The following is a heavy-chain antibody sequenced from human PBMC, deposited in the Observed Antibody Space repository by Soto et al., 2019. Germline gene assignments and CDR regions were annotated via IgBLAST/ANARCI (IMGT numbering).Heavy chain of an antibody. CDR3: ARHMFRYCSGGSCSDAFDI. Sequence: SETLSLSCTVSGGSISSYYWSWIRQPPGKGLEWIGYIYYSGSTNYNPSLKSRVTISVDTSKNQFSLNLSSVTAADTAVYYCARHMFRYCSGGSCSDAFDIWGQRTMDTVSS. V-gene: IGHV4-59*08. D-gene: IGHD2-15*01. CDR2: IYYSGST. J-gene: IGHJ3*02. CDR1: GGSISSYY.